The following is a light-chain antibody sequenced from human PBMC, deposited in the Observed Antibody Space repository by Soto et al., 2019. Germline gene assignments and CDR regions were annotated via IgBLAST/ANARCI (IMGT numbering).Light chain of an antibody. CDR2: GVS. CDR1: SSDVGGYNY. J-gene: IGLJ3*02. CDR3: SSYTSSNFWV. Sequence: QSVLTQPASVSGSPGQSITVSCTGTSSDVGGYNYDSWCQQHPGKAPKLMIYGVSSRPSGISNRSSDSKSGNTASLTISGLQAEDEADYYCSSYTSSNFWVFGEGTKVTVL. V-gene: IGLV2-14*01.